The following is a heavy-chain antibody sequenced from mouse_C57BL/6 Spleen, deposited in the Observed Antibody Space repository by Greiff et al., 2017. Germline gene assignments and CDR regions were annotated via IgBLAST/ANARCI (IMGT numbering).Heavy chain of an antibody. CDR1: GYSITSGYY. CDR3: ARRDYEYYFDY. V-gene: IGHV3-6*01. J-gene: IGHJ2*01. D-gene: IGHD2-4*01. Sequence: EVHLVESGPGLVKPSQSLSLTCSVTGYSITSGYYWNWIRQFPGNKLEWMGYISYDGSNNYNPSLKNRISITRDTSKNQFFLTLNSVTTEDTATYYCARRDYEYYFDYWGQGTTLTVSS. CDR2: ISYDGSN.